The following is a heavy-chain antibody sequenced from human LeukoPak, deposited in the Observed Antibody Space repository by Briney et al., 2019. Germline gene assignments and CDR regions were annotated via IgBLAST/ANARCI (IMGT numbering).Heavy chain of an antibody. CDR3: ARGLCGGDCYFDYFDY. Sequence: GGSLRLSCAASGFTFNYYWMNWVRQAPGEGLEWVANIKQDGSEEYYVDSVKGRFTISRDNAKNSVYLQLNSLRADDTAVYYCARGLCGGDCYFDYFDYWGQGTLVTVSS. D-gene: IGHD2-21*02. V-gene: IGHV3-7*01. CDR2: IKQDGSEE. J-gene: IGHJ4*02. CDR1: GFTFNYYW.